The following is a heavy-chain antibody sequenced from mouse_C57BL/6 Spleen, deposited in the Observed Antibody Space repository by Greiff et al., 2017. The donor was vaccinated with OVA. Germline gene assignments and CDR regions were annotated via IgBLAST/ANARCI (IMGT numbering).Heavy chain of an antibody. CDR2: ISDGGSYT. Sequence: EVKLVESGGGLVKPGGSLKLSCAASGFTFRSYAMSWVRQTPEKRLEWVATISDGGSYTYYPDNVKGRFTISRDNAKNNLYLQMSHLKSEDTARYYCARDSLYGNYVGSWFVYWGQGTLVTVSA. J-gene: IGHJ3*01. D-gene: IGHD2-1*01. CDR1: GFTFRSYA. V-gene: IGHV5-4*01. CDR3: ARDSLYGNYVGSWFVY.